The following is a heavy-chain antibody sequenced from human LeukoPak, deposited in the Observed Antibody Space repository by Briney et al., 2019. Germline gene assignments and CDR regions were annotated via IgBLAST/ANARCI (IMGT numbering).Heavy chain of an antibody. Sequence: GGSLRLSCAASGFRFSDCGMVWVRQAPGKGLEWVALIWFDGSNKKYADSVKGRFTISRDNSKNTLFLQMNSLRVEDTAVYYCARDAGSGTPYVHFDYWGQGTLVTVSS. CDR3: ARDAGSGTPYVHFDY. J-gene: IGHJ4*02. V-gene: IGHV3-33*01. CDR2: IWFDGSNK. CDR1: GFRFSDCG. D-gene: IGHD1-26*01.